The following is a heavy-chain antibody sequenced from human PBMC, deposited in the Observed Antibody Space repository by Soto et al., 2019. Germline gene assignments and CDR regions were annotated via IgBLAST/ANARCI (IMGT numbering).Heavy chain of an antibody. CDR1: GLGGDK. D-gene: IGHD3-10*01. V-gene: IGHV3-53*01. CDR2: LLTNGVT. Sequence: DVHLVESGGGLIQPGGSLGVSCAASGLGGDKLGWVRQAPGKGLEWVASLLTNGVTQYADSVKGRFTVSRDSSTKTQYLRMNSVRGEDTAAYYCASDRVGDGAYSLDYWAQGILVTVSS. J-gene: IGHJ4*02. CDR3: ASDRVGDGAYSLDY.